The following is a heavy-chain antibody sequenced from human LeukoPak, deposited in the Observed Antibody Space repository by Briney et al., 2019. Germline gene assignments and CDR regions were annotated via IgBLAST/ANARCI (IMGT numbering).Heavy chain of an antibody. CDR1: GYTFTSYG. Sequence: ASVKVSCKASGYTFTSYGISWVRQAPGQGLEWMGWISAYNGNTNYAQKLQGRVTMTTDTSTSTAYMELRSLRSDDTAVYYCARVTMTTVPGDYYCYMDVWGKGTTVTVSS. CDR3: ARVTMTTVPGDYYCYMDV. D-gene: IGHD4-11*01. CDR2: ISAYNGNT. J-gene: IGHJ6*03. V-gene: IGHV1-18*01.